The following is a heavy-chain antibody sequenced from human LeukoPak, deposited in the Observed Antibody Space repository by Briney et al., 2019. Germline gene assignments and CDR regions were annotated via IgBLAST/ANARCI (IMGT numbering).Heavy chain of an antibody. V-gene: IGHV3-53*01. J-gene: IGHJ6*02. CDR3: ARDKLLAPWDGMDV. CDR1: GFTVSGNY. D-gene: IGHD1-26*01. Sequence: PGGSLRLSCSASGFTVSGNYMSWVRQAPGKGLECVSVIYSSGSTYYADSVKGRFTISRDNSKNTLYLQMNSLRPEDTAVYYCARDKLLAPWDGMDVWGQGTTVTVSS. CDR2: IYSSGST.